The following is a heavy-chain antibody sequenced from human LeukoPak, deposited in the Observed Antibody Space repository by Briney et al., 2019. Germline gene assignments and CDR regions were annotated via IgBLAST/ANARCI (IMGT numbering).Heavy chain of an antibody. J-gene: IGHJ6*04. CDR3: AELGITMIGGV. Sequence: GGSLRLSCAASGFTFSSYEMNWVRQAPGKGLEWVSHISSSGSTIYYADSVKGRFTISRDDAKNSLYLRMNSLRAEDTAVYYCAELGITMIGGVWGKGTTVTISS. D-gene: IGHD3-10*02. CDR1: GFTFSSYE. CDR2: ISSSGSTI. V-gene: IGHV3-48*03.